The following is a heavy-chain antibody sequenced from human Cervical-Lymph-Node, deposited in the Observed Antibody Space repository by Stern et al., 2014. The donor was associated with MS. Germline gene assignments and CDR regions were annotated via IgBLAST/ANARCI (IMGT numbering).Heavy chain of an antibody. CDR3: ARSEGSGAIEWLYGIDD. V-gene: IGHV1-69*02. CDR2: IIPIVNDP. CDR1: GCTFSSYT. Sequence: IQLVESGADVMQPGGSLKLSCKASGCTFSSYTINWVRQAPGQGLEWVGRIIPIVNDPSYARKFQGRLTLSTDSTTNTVYLELRSLRSEDTADYYCARSEGSGAIEWLYGIDDWGQGTTVIVSS. D-gene: IGHD2-15*01. J-gene: IGHJ6*02.